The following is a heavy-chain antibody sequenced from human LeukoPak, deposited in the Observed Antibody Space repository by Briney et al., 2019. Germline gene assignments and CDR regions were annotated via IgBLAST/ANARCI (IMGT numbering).Heavy chain of an antibody. CDR1: GGSVSDLY. Sequence: SETLSLTCGVQGGSVSDLYWSWIRQAPGKGLEWIGDINHSGTTNYNPSLKSRLTMSVDTSQNNFSLKLSPVTAADTAVYYCARHSSGWYYFDYWGQGTLVAVSS. CDR3: ARHSSGWYYFDY. D-gene: IGHD6-13*01. CDR2: INHSGTT. J-gene: IGHJ4*02. V-gene: IGHV4-34*01.